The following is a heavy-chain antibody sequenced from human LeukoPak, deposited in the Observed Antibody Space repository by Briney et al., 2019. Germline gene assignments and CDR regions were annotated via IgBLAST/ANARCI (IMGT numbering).Heavy chain of an antibody. CDR2: IYYSGST. Sequence: PSETLSLTCTVSGVSISDYYWSWVRQPPGKGLEWIGYIYYSGSTNYNPSLKSRVTISVDTSKNQFSLKLSSVTAADTAVYYCARGKTVVTAIYYWGQGTLVTVSS. CDR3: ARGKTVVTAIYY. CDR1: GVSISDYY. D-gene: IGHD2-21*02. J-gene: IGHJ4*02. V-gene: IGHV4-59*08.